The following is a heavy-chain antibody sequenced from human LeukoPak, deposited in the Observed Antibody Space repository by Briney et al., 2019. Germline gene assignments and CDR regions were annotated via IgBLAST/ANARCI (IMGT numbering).Heavy chain of an antibody. J-gene: IGHJ4*02. D-gene: IGHD3-9*01. Sequence: QPGGSLRLSCAASGFTFSLYWMNWVRRAPGKGLEWVANIKQDGSEKSYVDSVKGRFTISRDNAKNSLYLQMNNLRVEDTAMYYCAGGTGFIIKDWGQGTLVTVSS. CDR3: AGGTGFIIKD. CDR2: IKQDGSEK. V-gene: IGHV3-7*03. CDR1: GFTFSLYW.